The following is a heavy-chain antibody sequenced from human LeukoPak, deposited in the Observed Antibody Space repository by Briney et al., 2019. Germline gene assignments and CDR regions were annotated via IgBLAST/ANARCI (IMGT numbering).Heavy chain of an antibody. J-gene: IGHJ5*02. CDR3: ARNQLTGGRAP. CDR1: GFIFSNYG. V-gene: IGHV3-21*01. Sequence: GGSLRLSCAASGFIFSNYGMSWVRQAPGKGLEWVSSISFSSTHIYYADSIQGRFTISRDNAKNSLYLQMNSLRAEDTAVYYCARNQLTGGRAPWGQGTLVTVSS. CDR2: ISFSSTHI. D-gene: IGHD1-14*01.